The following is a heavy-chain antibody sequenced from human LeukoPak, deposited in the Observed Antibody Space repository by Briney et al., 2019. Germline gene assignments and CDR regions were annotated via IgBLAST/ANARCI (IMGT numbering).Heavy chain of an antibody. CDR2: IKQDGSEK. D-gene: IGHD3-22*01. J-gene: IGHJ4*02. CDR3: AGSNYYDSSY. CDR1: GFTFSSYW. Sequence: AGGSLRLSCAASGFTFSSYWMSWVRQAPGKGLQWVANIKQDGSEKYYVDSVKGRFTISRDNAKNSLYLQMNSVRAEDTAVYYCAGSNYYDSSYWGQGTLVTVSS. V-gene: IGHV3-7*01.